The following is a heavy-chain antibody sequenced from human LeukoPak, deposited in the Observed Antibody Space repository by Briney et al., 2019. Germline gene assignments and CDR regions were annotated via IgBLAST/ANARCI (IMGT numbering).Heavy chain of an antibody. CDR1: GFTFSSYG. J-gene: IGHJ4*02. CDR2: ISYDGSIK. V-gene: IGHV3-30*18. D-gene: IGHD2-15*01. Sequence: GGSLRLSCAASGFTFSSYGMHWVRQAPGKGLEWVAVISYDGSIKYYTDSVKGRFTISRDNSKNTLYLQMNSLRAEDTAVYYCAKPADARWPPGFDYWGQGTLATVSS. CDR3: AKPADARWPPGFDY.